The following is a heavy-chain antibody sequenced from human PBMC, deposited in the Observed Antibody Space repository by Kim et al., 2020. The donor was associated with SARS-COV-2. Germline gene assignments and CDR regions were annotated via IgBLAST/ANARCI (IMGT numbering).Heavy chain of an antibody. V-gene: IGHV3-33*06. CDR1: GFSFSNYG. CDR3: AKEGYCSSTSCHNWFDT. J-gene: IGHJ5*02. D-gene: IGHD2-2*01. CDR2: IWYDGSNK. Sequence: GGSLRLSCVASGFSFSNYGLHWVRQAPGKGLEWVAVIWYDGSNKYYADSVKGRFTISRDNSKNTLYLQMNSLRAEDTAVYYCAKEGYCSSTSCHNWFDTWGQGTLVTVSS.